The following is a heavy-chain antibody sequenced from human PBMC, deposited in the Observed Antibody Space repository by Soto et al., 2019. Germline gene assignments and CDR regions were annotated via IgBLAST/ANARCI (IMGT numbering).Heavy chain of an antibody. Sequence: SETLSLTCTVSGGSISSYYWSWIRQPPGKGLEWIGYIYYSGSTNYNPSLKSRVTISVDTSKNQFSLKLSSVTAADTAVYYCARHRPRGGNCSGGSCYDAFDIWGQGTMVTVSS. CDR3: ARHRPRGGNCSGGSCYDAFDI. D-gene: IGHD2-15*01. CDR1: GGSISSYY. V-gene: IGHV4-59*08. CDR2: IYYSGST. J-gene: IGHJ3*02.